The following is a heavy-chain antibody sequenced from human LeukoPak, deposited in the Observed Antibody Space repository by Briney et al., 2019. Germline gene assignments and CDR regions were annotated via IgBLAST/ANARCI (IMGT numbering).Heavy chain of an antibody. J-gene: IGHJ5*02. CDR3: ARVEGYDLWSGYYPNWFDP. CDR1: GGSISSYY. V-gene: IGHV4-59*01. CDR2: IYYSGST. D-gene: IGHD3-3*01. Sequence: SETLSLTCTVSGGSISSYYWNWIRQPPGKGLEWIAYIYYSGSTNYNPSLKSRVTISVDTSKNQFSLKLSSVTAADTAVYYCARVEGYDLWSGYYPNWFDPWGQGTLVTVSS.